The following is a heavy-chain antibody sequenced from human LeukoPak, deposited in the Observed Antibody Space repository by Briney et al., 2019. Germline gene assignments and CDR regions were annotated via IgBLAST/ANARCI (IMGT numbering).Heavy chain of an antibody. V-gene: IGHV1-18*01. CDR3: ARERGYSYGYDY. Sequence: GASVKVSCKASGYTFTSYVITWVRQAPGQGLEWMGWISAYNGNTNYAQKFQVRVTMTTDTSTSTAYMELSRLRSDDTAVYYCARERGYSYGYDYWGQGTLVTVSS. J-gene: IGHJ4*02. CDR2: ISAYNGNT. CDR1: GYTFTSYV. D-gene: IGHD5-18*01.